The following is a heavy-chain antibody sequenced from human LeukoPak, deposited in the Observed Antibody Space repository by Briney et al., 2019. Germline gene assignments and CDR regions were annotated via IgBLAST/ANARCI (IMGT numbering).Heavy chain of an antibody. J-gene: IGHJ3*02. CDR3: ARQDRYDYAFGI. CDR1: GGSISSYY. CDR2: IYYSGST. D-gene: IGHD3-16*01. V-gene: IGHV4-59*08. Sequence: SVTLSLTCTVSGGSISSYYWSWIRQPPGKGLEWIGYIYYSGSTNYNPSLKSRVTISVDTSKNQFSLKLSSVTAADTAVYYCARQDRYDYAFGIWGQGTMVTVSS.